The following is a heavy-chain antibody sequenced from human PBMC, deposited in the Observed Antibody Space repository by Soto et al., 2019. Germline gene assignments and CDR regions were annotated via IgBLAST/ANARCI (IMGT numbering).Heavy chain of an antibody. D-gene: IGHD6-19*01. CDR2: ISGSSGYK. CDR1: GFTFSSYY. V-gene: IGHV3-21*01. Sequence: EVQLVESGGGLVKPGGSLRLSCAASGFTFSSYYMHWVRQAPGKGLEWVSSISGSSGYKYYADSVKGRFTISRDNAKKSLYLQMNSLSAADTAVYYCARDRVVALTVDGFDPSGQGTLVSVSS. CDR3: ARDRVVALTVDGFDP. J-gene: IGHJ5*02.